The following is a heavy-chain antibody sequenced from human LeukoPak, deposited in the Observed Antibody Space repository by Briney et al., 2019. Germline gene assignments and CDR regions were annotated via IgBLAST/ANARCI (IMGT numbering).Heavy chain of an antibody. V-gene: IGHV4-30-2*01. CDR3: ARGPQRDYYYGMDV. J-gene: IGHJ6*02. Sequence: PSQTLSLTCAVSGGSISSGGYSWSWIRQPPGKGLEWIGYIYHSGSTYYNPSLKSRVTISVDTSKNQFSLKLSSVTAADTAVYYCARGPQRDYYYGMDVWGQGTTVTVSS. CDR2: IYHSGST. CDR1: GGSISSGGYS.